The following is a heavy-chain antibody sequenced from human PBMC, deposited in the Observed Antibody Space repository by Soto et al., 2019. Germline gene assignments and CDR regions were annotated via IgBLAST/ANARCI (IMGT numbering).Heavy chain of an antibody. Sequence: SETLSLTCTVSGGSISSYYWIWIRQPPGKGLEWIGYIYYSGSTNYNPSLKSRVTVSVDTSKNQFSLKLSSVTAADTAVYYCARRYGPGFDYWGQGTLVTSPQ. D-gene: IGHD4-17*01. J-gene: IGHJ4*02. CDR1: GGSISSYY. CDR3: ARRYGPGFDY. V-gene: IGHV4-59*01. CDR2: IYYSGST.